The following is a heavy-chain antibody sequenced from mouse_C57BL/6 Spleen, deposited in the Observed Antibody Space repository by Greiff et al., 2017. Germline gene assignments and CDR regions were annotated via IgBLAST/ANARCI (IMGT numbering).Heavy chain of an antibody. J-gene: IGHJ1*03. Sequence: EVKVVESGGGLVQPGGSLKLSCAASGFTFSDYYMYWVRQTPEKRLEWVADISNGGGSTYYPDTVKGRFTISRDNAKNTRYLQMSRLKSEDTAMYYCARHYYGSSYVWEYFDVWGTGTTVTVSS. V-gene: IGHV5-12*01. CDR2: ISNGGGST. CDR3: ARHYYGSSYVWEYFDV. D-gene: IGHD1-1*01. CDR1: GFTFSDYY.